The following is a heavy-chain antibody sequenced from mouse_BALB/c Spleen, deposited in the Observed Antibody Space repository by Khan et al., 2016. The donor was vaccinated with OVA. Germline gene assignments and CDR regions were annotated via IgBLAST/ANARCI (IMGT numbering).Heavy chain of an antibody. CDR2: IWSGGST. J-gene: IGHJ3*01. V-gene: IGHV2-2*02. CDR3: ARNYDYDEGLAY. CDR1: GFSLTSYG. D-gene: IGHD2-4*01. Sequence: QVQLKESGPGLVQPSQSLSITCTVSGFSLTSYGVHWVRQSPGKGLEWLGVIWSGGSTAYNAVFISRLNISKDSSKSQAFFKMDSLQANVTAVYYCARNYDYDEGLAYWGQGTLVTVSA.